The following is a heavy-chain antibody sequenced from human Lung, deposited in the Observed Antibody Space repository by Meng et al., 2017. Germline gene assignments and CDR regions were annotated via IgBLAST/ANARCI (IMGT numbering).Heavy chain of an antibody. CDR2: IGGRRKSYAA. CDR3: RIYIRGHI. CDR1: GVSFSDFD. V-gene: IGHV3-73*01. J-gene: IGHJ3*02. D-gene: IGHD6-19*01. Sequence: GESLKISCEVSGVSFSDFDIHWVRQASGKGLEWVGRIGGRRKSYAAAYAAPVRGRFTISRDDSRNTAYLQMNSLKTEDSAVYYCRIYIRGHIWGQGTMVTVSS.